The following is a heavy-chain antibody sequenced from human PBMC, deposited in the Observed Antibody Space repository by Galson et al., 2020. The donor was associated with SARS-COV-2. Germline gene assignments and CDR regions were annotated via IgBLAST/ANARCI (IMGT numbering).Heavy chain of an antibody. Sequence: GESLKISCEASGITFSSHAMSWVRQAPGKGLEWVSGINGIGGGPSHADSVKGRFTISRDNSKNMVYLQMNSVRVEDTAVYYCATRDWGSNDGIWGRGTLVTVSS. CDR2: INGIGGGP. CDR1: GITFSSHA. J-gene: IGHJ4*02. CDR3: ATRDWGSNDGI. D-gene: IGHD3-16*01. V-gene: IGHV3-23*01.